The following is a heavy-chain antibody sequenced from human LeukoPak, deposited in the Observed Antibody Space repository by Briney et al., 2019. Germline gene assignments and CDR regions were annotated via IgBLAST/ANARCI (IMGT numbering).Heavy chain of an antibody. Sequence: ASVKVSCKASGYTFTSYAMHWVRQAPGQRLEWMGWINAGNGNTKYSQKFQGRVTITRDTSASTAYMELSSLRSEDTAVYYCARDLSRLLTMVRGGINWFDPWGQGTLVTVSS. D-gene: IGHD3-10*01. V-gene: IGHV1-3*01. CDR2: INAGNGNT. CDR3: ARDLSRLLTMVRGGINWFDP. CDR1: GYTFTSYA. J-gene: IGHJ5*02.